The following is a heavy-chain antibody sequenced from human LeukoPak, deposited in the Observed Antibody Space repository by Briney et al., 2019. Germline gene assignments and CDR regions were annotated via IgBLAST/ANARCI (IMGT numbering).Heavy chain of an antibody. Sequence: GRSLRLSCAASGFTFDDYTMHWVRQAPGKGLEWVSGISWNSGSTGYADSVKGRFTISRDNSNNTLYLQMNSLRADDTALYYCSKDIGDGSSILCFDYWGQGTLVTVS. V-gene: IGHV3-9*01. CDR1: GFTFDDYT. CDR2: ISWNSGST. J-gene: IGHJ4*02. CDR3: SKDIGDGSSILCFDY. D-gene: IGHD3-10*01.